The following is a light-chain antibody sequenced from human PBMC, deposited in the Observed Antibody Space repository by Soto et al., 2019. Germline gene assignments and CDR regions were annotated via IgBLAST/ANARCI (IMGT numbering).Light chain of an antibody. CDR2: AAS. J-gene: IGKJ1*01. Sequence: IQLTQSPSFLSASVGDRVTITCRASQDVRDDLGWYQQKPGKAPKLLIYAASSLQSGVPPRFSGSGSGTDFTLTISYLQPEDFATYYCLQDYSYPWTFGQGTKVDNK. V-gene: IGKV1-6*01. CDR1: QDVRDD. CDR3: LQDYSYPWT.